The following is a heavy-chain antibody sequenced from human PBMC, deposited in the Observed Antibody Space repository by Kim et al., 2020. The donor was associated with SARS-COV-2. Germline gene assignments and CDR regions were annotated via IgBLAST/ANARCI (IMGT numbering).Heavy chain of an antibody. CDR3: ARDRHGGGETGTDEVYYYYDYGMDV. Sequence: SQTLSLTCAISGDSVSSNSAAWNWIRQSPSRGLEWLGRTYYRSKWYNDYAVSVKSRITINPDTSKNQFSLQLNSVTPEDTAVYYCARDRHGGGETGTDEVYYYYDYGMDVWGQGTTVTVSS. CDR2: TYYRSKWYN. D-gene: IGHD1-1*01. J-gene: IGHJ6*02. V-gene: IGHV6-1*01. CDR1: GDSVSSNSAA.